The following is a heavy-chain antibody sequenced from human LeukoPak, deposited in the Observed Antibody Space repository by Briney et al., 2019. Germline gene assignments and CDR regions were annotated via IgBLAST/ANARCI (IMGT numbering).Heavy chain of an antibody. V-gene: IGHV3-23*01. CDR1: GFTFSSSA. J-gene: IGHJ4*02. CDR3: ARGQWLVTSSFDS. D-gene: IGHD6-19*01. Sequence: GGSLTPSCTASGFTFSSSAMSWVRQAPGKGLEWVSSVTGSGTYTYVTDSVKDRFTISRDNSKNTLYLQMSSLRADDTALYYCARGQWLVTSSFDSWGQGTLVTVSS. CDR2: VTGSGTYT.